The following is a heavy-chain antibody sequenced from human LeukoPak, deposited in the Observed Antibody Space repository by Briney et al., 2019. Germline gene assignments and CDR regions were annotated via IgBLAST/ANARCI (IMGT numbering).Heavy chain of an antibody. J-gene: IGHJ3*02. CDR2: IIEDGSKK. D-gene: IGHD3-10*01. CDR1: GFIFSNYY. CDR3: ARGDYYYGSGSAFDI. V-gene: IGHV3-30*03. Sequence: GGSLRLSCTASGFIFSNYYMGWVRQAPGKGLEWVANIIEDGSKKYYADSVKGRFTISRDNSKNTLYLQMNSLRAEDTAVYYCARGDYYYGSGSAFDIWGQGTMVTVSS.